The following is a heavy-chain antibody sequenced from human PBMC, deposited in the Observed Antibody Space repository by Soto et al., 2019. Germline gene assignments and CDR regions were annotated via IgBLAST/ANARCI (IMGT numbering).Heavy chain of an antibody. D-gene: IGHD2-15*01. V-gene: IGHV1-18*01. CDR1: GYTFTSYG. Sequence: ASVKVSCKASGYTFTSYGISWVRQANGQGLEWMGWISAYNGNTNYAQKLQGRVTMTTDTSTSTAYMELRSLRSDDTAVYYCARVRVRLGYCSGGSCYFDYWGQGTLVTVSS. CDR2: ISAYNGNT. J-gene: IGHJ4*02. CDR3: ARVRVRLGYCSGGSCYFDY.